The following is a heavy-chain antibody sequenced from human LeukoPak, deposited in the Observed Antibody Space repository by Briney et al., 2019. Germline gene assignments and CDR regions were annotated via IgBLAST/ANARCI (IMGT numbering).Heavy chain of an antibody. Sequence: GASVKVSSKTIGGRFKSYGFSWVRQAPGQGLEWMGGIIPIFGTTNYAQKFQGRVTITADESTSTAYMELSSLRFEDTAVYYCARSGKNIAAAVFDYWGQGTLVTVSS. CDR2: IIPIFGTT. CDR3: ARSGKNIAAAVFDY. J-gene: IGHJ4*02. CDR1: GGRFKSYG. D-gene: IGHD6-13*01. V-gene: IGHV1-69*13.